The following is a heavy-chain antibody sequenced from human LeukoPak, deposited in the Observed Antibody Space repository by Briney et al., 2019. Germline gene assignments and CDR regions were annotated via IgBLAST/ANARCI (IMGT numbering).Heavy chain of an antibody. CDR3: TRARSYYGMDV. CDR2: IKSKTDAGTT. Sequence: GGSLRLSCAASGFTFSNAWMSWVRQAPGKGLEWVGRIKSKTDAGTTDYAEPVKDRFTISRDDSKNTLFLQMNSLKTEDTAVYYCTRARSYYGMDVWGQGTTVTVSS. V-gene: IGHV3-15*01. CDR1: GFTFSNAW. J-gene: IGHJ6*02.